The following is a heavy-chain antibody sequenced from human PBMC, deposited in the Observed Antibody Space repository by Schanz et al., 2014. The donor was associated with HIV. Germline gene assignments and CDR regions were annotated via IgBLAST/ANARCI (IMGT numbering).Heavy chain of an antibody. D-gene: IGHD3-10*01. J-gene: IGHJ6*02. CDR3: ARERGEV. V-gene: IGHV3-7*01. Sequence: EVQLVESGGGLVQPGGSLRLSCAASGFTFSRYWMTWVRQAPGKGLEWVANIKEDGSEKYHADSVKVRFTISRDNAKNSLFLQMESLRREDTAVYYCARERGEVWGQGTTVTVSS. CDR2: IKEDGSEK. CDR1: GFTFSRYW.